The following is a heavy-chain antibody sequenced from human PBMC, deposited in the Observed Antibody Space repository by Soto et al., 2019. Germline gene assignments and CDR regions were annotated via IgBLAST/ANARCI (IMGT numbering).Heavy chain of an antibody. CDR3: AREGWPLLQTGMDV. J-gene: IGHJ6*02. CDR2: ISSSNRTI. Sequence: GGSLRLSCAASGFSFRSYSMNWVRQAPGKGLEWVSYISSSNRTINYADSVKGRFIISRDNAKNSLYMQMHSLRDEDTAVYYCAREGWPLLQTGMDVWGQGTTVTVSS. V-gene: IGHV3-48*02. D-gene: IGHD2-15*01. CDR1: GFSFRSYS.